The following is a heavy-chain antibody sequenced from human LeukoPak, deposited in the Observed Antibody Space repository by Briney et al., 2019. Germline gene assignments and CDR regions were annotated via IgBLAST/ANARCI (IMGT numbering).Heavy chain of an antibody. CDR2: IIPIFGTA. CDR3: AGGGHYDSSGYYLSEYFQH. J-gene: IGHJ1*01. Sequence: ASVKVSCKASGGTFSSYAISWVRQAPGQGLEWMGGIIPIFGTANYAQKFQGRVTITTDESTSTAYMELSSLRSEDTAVYYWAGGGHYDSSGYYLSEYFQHWGQGTLVTVSS. D-gene: IGHD3-22*01. V-gene: IGHV1-69*05. CDR1: GGTFSSYA.